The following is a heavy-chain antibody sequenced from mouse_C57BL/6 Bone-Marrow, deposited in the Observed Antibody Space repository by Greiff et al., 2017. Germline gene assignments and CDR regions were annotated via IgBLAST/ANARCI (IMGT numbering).Heavy chain of an antibody. CDR2: INPSSGYT. CDR1: GYTFTSYT. Sequence: QVQLQQSGAELARPGASVKMSCKASGYTFTSYTMHWVKQRPGQGLEWIGYINPSSGYTKYNQKFKDKATLTADKSSSTAYMQLSSLTSEDSAVYYCAHGRSYGNYFDYWGQGTTLTVSS. V-gene: IGHV1-4*01. CDR3: AHGRSYGNYFDY. D-gene: IGHD2-1*01. J-gene: IGHJ2*01.